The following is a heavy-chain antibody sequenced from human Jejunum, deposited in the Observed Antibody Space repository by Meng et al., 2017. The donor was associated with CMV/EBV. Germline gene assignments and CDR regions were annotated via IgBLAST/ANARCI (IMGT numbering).Heavy chain of an antibody. CDR2: IVPMFDTS. J-gene: IGHJ4*02. CDR3: ARGFADWNSLDY. CDR1: GGTFRTSA. D-gene: IGHD1-7*01. V-gene: IGHV1-69*05. Sequence: GKASGGTFRTSALSWLRQAPGQGLEWMGGIVPMFDTSTYAQNFQGRVTITTDESTTTAYMDLTSLKSEDTAMYYCARGFADWNSLDYWGQGTLVTVSS.